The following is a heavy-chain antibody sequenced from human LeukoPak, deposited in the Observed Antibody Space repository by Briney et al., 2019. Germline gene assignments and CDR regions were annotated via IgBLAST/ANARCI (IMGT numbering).Heavy chain of an antibody. D-gene: IGHD3-10*01. CDR1: GFSFDEYS. CDR2: ISSGSSSI. CDR3: TRRGQGFDH. V-gene: IGHV3-9*01. J-gene: IGHJ4*02. Sequence: GGSLRLSCVVSGFSFDEYSMHWVRQTPGKALEWLAGISSGSSSIGSADSLKGRFIITRDNAKNSLYLQMNSLRVEDTALYFCTRRGQGFDHWGQGTPVTVSS.